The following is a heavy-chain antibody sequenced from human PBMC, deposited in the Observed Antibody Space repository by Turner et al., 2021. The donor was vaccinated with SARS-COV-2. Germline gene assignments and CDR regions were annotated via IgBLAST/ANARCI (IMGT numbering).Heavy chain of an antibody. CDR3: ATGVAVTGTPSAYYYYYGMDV. CDR1: GYTLTELS. Sequence: QVPLVQSGAEVKKPGASVKVSCKVSGYTLTELSMHWVRQAPGKGLEWMGGFDTEDGETIYAQKFQGRVTMTEDTSTDTAYMELSSLRSEDAAVYYCATGVAVTGTPSAYYYYYGMDVWGQGTTVTVSS. CDR2: FDTEDGET. J-gene: IGHJ6*02. V-gene: IGHV1-24*01. D-gene: IGHD6-19*01.